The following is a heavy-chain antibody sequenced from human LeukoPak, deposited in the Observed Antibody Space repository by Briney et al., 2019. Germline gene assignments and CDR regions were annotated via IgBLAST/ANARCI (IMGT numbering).Heavy chain of an antibody. V-gene: IGHV3-48*01. CDR3: ARDLGVVKRPYYSDY. CDR2: ISSSSSTI. J-gene: IGHJ4*02. CDR1: GFTFSSYS. Sequence: GGSLRLSCAASGFTFSSYSMNWVRQAPGKGLEWVSYISSSSSTIYYADSVKGRFTISRDNAKNSLYLQMNSLRAEDTAVYYCARDLGVVKRPYYSDYWGQGTLVTVSS. D-gene: IGHD2-15*01.